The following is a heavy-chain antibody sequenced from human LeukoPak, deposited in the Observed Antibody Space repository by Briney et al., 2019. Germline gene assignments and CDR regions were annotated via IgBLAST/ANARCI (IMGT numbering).Heavy chain of an antibody. D-gene: IGHD3-10*01. Sequence: PSETLSLTCTVSGGSISSSSYYWGWIRQPPGKGLEWIVSIYYSGSTYYNPSLKSRVTISVDTSKNQFSLKLSSVTAADTAVYYCARFPVLLTNRGYFDYWGQGTLVTVSS. V-gene: IGHV4-39*07. CDR3: ARFPVLLTNRGYFDY. J-gene: IGHJ4*02. CDR1: GGSISSSSYY. CDR2: IYYSGST.